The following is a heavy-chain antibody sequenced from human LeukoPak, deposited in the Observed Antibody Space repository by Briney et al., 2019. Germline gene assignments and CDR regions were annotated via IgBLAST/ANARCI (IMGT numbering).Heavy chain of an antibody. CDR3: AKLPGYYDSSGDY. V-gene: IGHV3-30*18. D-gene: IGHD3-22*01. CDR2: ISYDGTNK. Sequence: GGSLRLSCAASGFTFSSYGMHWVRQAPGKGLEWVAFISYDGTNKYYADSVKGRFTISRDNSKNTLYLQMNSLRAEDTAVYYCAKLPGYYDSSGDYWGQGTLVTVSS. CDR1: GFTFSSYG. J-gene: IGHJ4*02.